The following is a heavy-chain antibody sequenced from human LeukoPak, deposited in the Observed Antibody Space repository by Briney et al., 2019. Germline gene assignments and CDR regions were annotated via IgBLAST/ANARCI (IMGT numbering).Heavy chain of an antibody. CDR3: AKDGVGASFDY. J-gene: IGHJ4*02. CDR1: GFTFRSYA. Sequence: GSLRLSCAASGFTFRSYAMSWVRQAPGKGLEWVSTISGSGGSTYYADSVKGRFTISRDNSKNTLYLQMSSMRAEDTAVYYCAKDGVGASFDYWGQGTLVTVSS. CDR2: ISGSGGST. D-gene: IGHD1-26*01. V-gene: IGHV3-23*01.